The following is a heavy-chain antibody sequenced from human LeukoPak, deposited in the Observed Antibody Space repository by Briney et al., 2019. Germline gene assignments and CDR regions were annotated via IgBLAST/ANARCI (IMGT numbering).Heavy chain of an antibody. J-gene: IGHJ4*02. CDR3: ANEIRPNDY. CDR1: GFIFSSHA. CDR2: ISISGDDT. D-gene: IGHD4-17*01. V-gene: IGHV3-23*01. Sequence: GGSLRLSCATSGFIFSSHAMTWVRQAPGKGLEWLSAISISGDDTYYADSGKGRFTITRDNSKNTLYLQMNSLSADDTAMYYCANEIRPNDYWGQGTLVTVSS.